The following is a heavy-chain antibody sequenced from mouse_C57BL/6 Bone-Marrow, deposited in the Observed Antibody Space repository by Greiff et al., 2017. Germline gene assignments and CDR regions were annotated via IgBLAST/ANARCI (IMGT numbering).Heavy chain of an antibody. J-gene: IGHJ2*01. V-gene: IGHV1-82*01. Sequence: QVQLQQSGPELVKPGASVKISCKASGYAFSSSWMNWVKQRPGKGLEWIGRIYPGDGDTNYNGKFKGKATLTADKSSSTAYMQLSSLTSEDSAVYFCARVVGSYFDYWGQGTTLTVSS. CDR1: GYAFSSSW. D-gene: IGHD1-1*01. CDR3: ARVVGSYFDY. CDR2: IYPGDGDT.